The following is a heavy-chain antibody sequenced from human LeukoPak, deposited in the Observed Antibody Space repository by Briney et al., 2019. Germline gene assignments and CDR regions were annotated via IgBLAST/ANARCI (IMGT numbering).Heavy chain of an antibody. CDR2: IYYSGST. D-gene: IGHD6-13*01. CDR3: ARGRLPAAGHFDY. V-gene: IGHV4-59*01. CDR1: GGSISTYY. Sequence: SETLSLTCTLSGGSISTYYWSWIRQPPGKGLEWIGYIYYSGSTNYNLSLKSRVTISVDTSKNQFSLRLRSVTAADTAVYYCARGRLPAAGHFDYWGQGTQVTVSS. J-gene: IGHJ4*02.